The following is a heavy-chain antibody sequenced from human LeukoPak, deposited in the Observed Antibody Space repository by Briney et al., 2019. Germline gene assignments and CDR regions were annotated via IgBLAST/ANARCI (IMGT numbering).Heavy chain of an antibody. CDR1: GFTFNSYS. CDR2: ISSSSSYI. V-gene: IGHV3-21*01. Sequence: PGGSLRLSCAASGFTFNSYSMNWVRQAPGKGLEWVSSISSSSSYIYYADSVKGRFTISRDNAKNSLYLQMNSLRAEDTAVYYCARGGGYSYGQKYYFDYWGQGTLVTVSS. CDR3: ARGGGYSYGQKYYFDY. J-gene: IGHJ4*02. D-gene: IGHD5-18*01.